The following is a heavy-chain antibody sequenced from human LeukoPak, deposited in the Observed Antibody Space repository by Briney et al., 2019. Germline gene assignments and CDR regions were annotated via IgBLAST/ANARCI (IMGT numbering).Heavy chain of an antibody. J-gene: IGHJ4*02. CDR3: AKDRGYSFDY. V-gene: IGHV3-23*01. Sequence: PGGSLRLSCAASGFTFSSYAMSWVRQAPGKGLEWVSAISGSGGSTYYADSVKGRFTISRDNSKNTLYLQMNTLKAEDTAVYYCAKDRGYSFDYWGQGTQVTVSS. CDR1: GFTFSSYA. CDR2: ISGSGGST.